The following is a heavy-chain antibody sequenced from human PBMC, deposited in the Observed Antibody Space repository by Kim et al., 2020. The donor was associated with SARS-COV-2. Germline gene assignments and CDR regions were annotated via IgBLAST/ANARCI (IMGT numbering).Heavy chain of an antibody. D-gene: IGHD3-16*02. CDR2: ISHDGSNQ. V-gene: IGHV3-30-3*01. Sequence: GGSLRLSCAASGFTFSSYAMHWVRQAPGKGLEWVAVISHDGSNQHYADSVKGRFTISRENSKKTLYLQINSLRAEDTAVYYCARDPMITFGGVIAIGYYYYGMDVWGQGTTVTVSS. CDR1: GFTFSSYA. J-gene: IGHJ6*02. CDR3: ARDPMITFGGVIAIGYYYYGMDV.